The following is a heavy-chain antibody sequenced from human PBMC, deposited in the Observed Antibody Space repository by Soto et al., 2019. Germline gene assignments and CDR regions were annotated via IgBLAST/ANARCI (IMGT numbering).Heavy chain of an antibody. V-gene: IGHV3-49*03. D-gene: IGHD3-9*01. Sequence: SGGSLRLSCTASGFTFGDYAMSWFRQAPGKGLEWVGFIRSKAYGGTTEYAASVKGRFTISRDDSKSIAYLQMNSLKTEDTAVYYCTRDYDILTDYDIGPYIWFDPWGQGLLVTVS. J-gene: IGHJ5*02. CDR2: IRSKAYGGTT. CDR3: TRDYDILTDYDIGPYIWFDP. CDR1: GFTFGDYA.